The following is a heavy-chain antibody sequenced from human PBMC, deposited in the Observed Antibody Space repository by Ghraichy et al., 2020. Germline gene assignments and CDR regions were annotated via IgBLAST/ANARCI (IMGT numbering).Heavy chain of an antibody. CDR3: ARGSRDYSGGWID. Sequence: SQTLSLTCAISGDSVSSNSPALNWIRQSPSRGLEWLGRTYYRSKWYNDYAVSVKSRITINPDTSKNQFSLQLNSVTPEDTAVYYCARGSRDYSGGWIDWGQGTLVTVSS. D-gene: IGHD6-19*01. V-gene: IGHV6-1*01. CDR2: TYYRSKWYN. CDR1: GDSVSSNSPA. J-gene: IGHJ4*02.